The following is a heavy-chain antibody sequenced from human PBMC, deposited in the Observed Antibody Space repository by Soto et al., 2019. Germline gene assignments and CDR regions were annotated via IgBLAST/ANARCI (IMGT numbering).Heavy chain of an antibody. Sequence: GASVKVSRTASGGTLRSHANSWVRQAPGQGLEWMGGIIPIFGTANYAQKFQGRVTITADESTSTAYMELSSLRSEDTAVYYCARSAYYYDSSGPFDYWGQGTLVTVSS. CDR2: IIPIFGTA. CDR1: GGTLRSHA. V-gene: IGHV1-69*13. J-gene: IGHJ4*02. CDR3: ARSAYYYDSSGPFDY. D-gene: IGHD3-22*01.